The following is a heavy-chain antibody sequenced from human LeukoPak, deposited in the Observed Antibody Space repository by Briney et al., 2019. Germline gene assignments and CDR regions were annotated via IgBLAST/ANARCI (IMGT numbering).Heavy chain of an antibody. Sequence: SETLSLTCSASGDSINTGGDYWGWVRQSPGKGLEWIGSIRFSGTTFYNPSFRGRVAISIDTSRNEFSLRVTSVTATDTAIYYCARQDDQDHGDPNWFDPWGRGILDTVSS. CDR3: ARQDDQDHGDPNWFDP. V-gene: IGHV4-39*01. J-gene: IGHJ5*02. CDR2: IRFSGTT. D-gene: IGHD4-17*01. CDR1: GDSINTGGDY.